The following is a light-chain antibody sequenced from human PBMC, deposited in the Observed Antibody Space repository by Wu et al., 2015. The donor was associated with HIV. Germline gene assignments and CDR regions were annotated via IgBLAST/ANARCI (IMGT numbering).Light chain of an antibody. CDR3: HQYSSYSSYT. V-gene: IGKV1-5*03. J-gene: IGKJ2*01. CDR1: QSISTW. Sequence: DIQMTQSPSTLSASVGDRVTITCRASQSISTWLAWYQQKPGKAPKLLIYKASSLESGVPSRFGGSGSGTEFTLSISSLQPDDFATYYCHQYSSYSSYTFGQGPSWSSN. CDR2: KAS.